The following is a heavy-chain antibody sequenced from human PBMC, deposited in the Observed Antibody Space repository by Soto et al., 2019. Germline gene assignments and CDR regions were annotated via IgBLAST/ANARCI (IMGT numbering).Heavy chain of an antibody. J-gene: IGHJ5*02. CDR3: ARPAVAGTKKREFDP. Sequence: QVQLVESGGGVVQPGRSLRLSCAASGFTFSSYGMHWVRQAPGKGLEWVAVIWYDGSNKYYADSVKGRFTISRDNSKNTLYLQMNSLRAEDTAVYYCARPAVAGTKKREFDPWGQGTLVTVSS. V-gene: IGHV3-33*01. CDR2: IWYDGSNK. CDR1: GFTFSSYG. D-gene: IGHD6-19*01.